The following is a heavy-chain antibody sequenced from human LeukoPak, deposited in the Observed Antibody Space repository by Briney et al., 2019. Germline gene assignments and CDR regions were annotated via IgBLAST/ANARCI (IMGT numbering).Heavy chain of an antibody. J-gene: IGHJ4*02. V-gene: IGHV4-39*01. Sequence: SETLSLTCTLSGGSISSSSYYWGWIRQPPGKGLEWIAYIYFSGSTYYNPSLKSRVTISVDTSKNQFSLKLSSVTAADTAVYYCAKTVDTAMVGFDYWGQGTLVTVSS. CDR2: IYFSGST. CDR1: GGSISSSSYY. CDR3: AKTVDTAMVGFDY. D-gene: IGHD5-18*01.